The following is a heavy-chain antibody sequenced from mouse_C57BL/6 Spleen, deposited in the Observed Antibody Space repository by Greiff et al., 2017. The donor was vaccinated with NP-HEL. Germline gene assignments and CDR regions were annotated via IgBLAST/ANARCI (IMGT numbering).Heavy chain of an antibody. D-gene: IGHD4-1*01. Sequence: VQLQQSGPELVKPGASVKISCKASGYAFSSSWMNWVKQRPGKGLEWIGRIYPGDGDTNYNGKFKGKATLTADKSSSTAYMQLSSLTSEDSAVYCCASSGTDGTVDYWGQGTTLTVSS. CDR2: IYPGDGDT. CDR1: GYAFSSSW. J-gene: IGHJ2*01. V-gene: IGHV1-82*01. CDR3: ASSGTDGTVDY.